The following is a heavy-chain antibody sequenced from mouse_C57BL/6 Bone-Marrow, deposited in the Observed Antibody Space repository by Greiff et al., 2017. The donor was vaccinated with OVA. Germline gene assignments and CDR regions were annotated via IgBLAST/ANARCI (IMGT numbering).Heavy chain of an antibody. D-gene: IGHD2-4*01. J-gene: IGHJ3*01. CDR3: AGLPFAY. CDR2: IYPRSGNT. V-gene: IGHV1-81*01. CDR1: GYTFTSYG. Sequence: QVQLKQSGAELARPGASVKLSCKASGYTFTSYGISWVKQRTGQGLEWIGEIYPRSGNTYYNEKFKGKATLTADKSSSTAYMELRSLTSEDSAVYFCAGLPFAYWGQGTLVTVSA.